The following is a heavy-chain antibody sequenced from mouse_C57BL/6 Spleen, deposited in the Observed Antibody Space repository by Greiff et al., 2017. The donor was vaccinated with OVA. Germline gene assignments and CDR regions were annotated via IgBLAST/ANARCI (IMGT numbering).Heavy chain of an antibody. CDR3: ARPPHYYGSSYAMDY. CDR1: GYTFTSYW. V-gene: IGHV1-55*01. J-gene: IGHJ4*01. CDR2: IYPGSGST. Sequence: QVQLQQSGAELVKPGASVKMSCKASGYTFTSYWITWVKQRPGQGLEWIGDIYPGSGSTNYNEKFKSKATLTVDTSSSTAYMQLSSLTSEDSAVYYCARPPHYYGSSYAMDYWGQGTSVTVSS. D-gene: IGHD1-1*01.